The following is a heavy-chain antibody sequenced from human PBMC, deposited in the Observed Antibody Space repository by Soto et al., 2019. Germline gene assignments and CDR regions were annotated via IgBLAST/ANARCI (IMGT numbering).Heavy chain of an antibody. V-gene: IGHV1-69*12. CDR3: ARDVWRDAECISTSCYYNWFDP. Sequence: QVQLEQSGAEVKKPGSSVKVSCKASGGTFSLYGISWVRQAPGQGPEWMGGIIPIFGTPNYAQKFKGRVTITADESTSTAYMELRSLTSEYTAVYYCARDVWRDAECISTSCYYNWFDPWGQGTLVTGSS. CDR2: IIPIFGTP. CDR1: GGTFSLYG. D-gene: IGHD2-2*01. J-gene: IGHJ5*02.